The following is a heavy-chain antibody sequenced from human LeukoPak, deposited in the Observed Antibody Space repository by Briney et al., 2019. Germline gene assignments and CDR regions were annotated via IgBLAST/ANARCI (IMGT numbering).Heavy chain of an antibody. CDR2: ISESGDTT. Sequence: GGSLRLSCAASGLTFYSYGMSWVRQAPGKGLEWVSGISESGDTTYYADSVKGRFTISRDNSKNTLFLQMNSLRVEDTAVYYCAKGHSAHGTGFDCWGQGTLVAVSS. J-gene: IGHJ4*02. CDR3: AKGHSAHGTGFDC. CDR1: GLTFYSYG. D-gene: IGHD1-14*01. V-gene: IGHV3-23*01.